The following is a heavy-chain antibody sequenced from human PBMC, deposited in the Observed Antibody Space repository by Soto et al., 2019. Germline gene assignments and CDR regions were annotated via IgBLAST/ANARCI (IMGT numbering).Heavy chain of an antibody. J-gene: IGHJ5*02. Sequence: EVQLVESGGGLVKPGGSLRLSCAVSGFTFTSHSMNWVRQAPGKGLEWVSSISSSSSYIYYADSVKGRFTISRDNAKNALCLQMNSLRAEDTAVYYCARSVTGSYSSWFDPWGQGTLVTVSS. CDR1: GFTFTSHS. D-gene: IGHD1-26*01. CDR2: ISSSSSYI. V-gene: IGHV3-21*01. CDR3: ARSVTGSYSSWFDP.